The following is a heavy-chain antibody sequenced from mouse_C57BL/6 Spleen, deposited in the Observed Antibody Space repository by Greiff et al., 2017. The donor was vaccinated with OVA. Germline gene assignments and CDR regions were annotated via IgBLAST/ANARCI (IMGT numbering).Heavy chain of an antibody. CDR3: ARGPRYSNYVWYFDV. CDR1: GYTFTSYW. J-gene: IGHJ1*03. Sequence: VQLQQPGAELVRPGSSVQLSCKASGYTFTSYWMDWVKQRPGQGLEWIGNIYPSDSETHYNQKFKDKATLTVDKSSSTAYMQLSSLTSEDSAVYYCARGPRYSNYVWYFDVWGTGTTVTVSS. D-gene: IGHD2-5*01. CDR2: IYPSDSET. V-gene: IGHV1-61*01.